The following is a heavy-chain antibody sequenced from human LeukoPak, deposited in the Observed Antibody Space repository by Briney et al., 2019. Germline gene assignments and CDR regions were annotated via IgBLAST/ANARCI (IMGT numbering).Heavy chain of an antibody. D-gene: IGHD6-19*01. V-gene: IGHV1-18*01. J-gene: IGHJ4*02. CDR1: GYTFTSYG. CDR2: ISAYNGNT. CDR3: ARGRKSSYSSGQSFDY. Sequence: GASVKVSCKASGYTFTSYGISWVRQAPGQGLEWMGWISAYNGNTNYAQKLQGRVTMTRDTSISTAYMELSRLRSDDTAGYYCARGRKSSYSSGQSFDYWGQGTLVTVSS.